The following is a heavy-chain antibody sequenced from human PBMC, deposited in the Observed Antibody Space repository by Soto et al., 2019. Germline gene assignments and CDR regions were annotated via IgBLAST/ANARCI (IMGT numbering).Heavy chain of an antibody. D-gene: IGHD3-22*01. CDR1: GFTFSSYA. Sequence: GGSLRLSCAASGFTFSSYAMSWVRQAPGKGLEWVSAISGSGGSTYYADSVKGRFTISRDNSKNTLYLQMNSLRAEDTAVYYCAKFETYYYDSSGYSIDYWGQGTPVTVSS. V-gene: IGHV3-23*01. CDR2: ISGSGGST. J-gene: IGHJ4*02. CDR3: AKFETYYYDSSGYSIDY.